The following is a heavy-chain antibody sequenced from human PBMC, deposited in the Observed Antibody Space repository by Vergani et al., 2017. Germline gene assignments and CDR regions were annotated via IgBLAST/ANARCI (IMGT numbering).Heavy chain of an antibody. CDR2: INHSGST. D-gene: IGHD6-13*01. J-gene: IGHJ4*02. Sequence: QVQLQQWGAGLLKPSETLSLTCAVYGGSFSGYYWSWVCQPPGKGLEWIGEINHSGSTNHNPSLKSRVTISVDTSKNQFSLKLSAVTAADTAVYYCARGRRFWTIAAAGIDYWGQGTLVTVSS. CDR3: ARGRRFWTIAAAGIDY. CDR1: GGSFSGYY. V-gene: IGHV4-34*01.